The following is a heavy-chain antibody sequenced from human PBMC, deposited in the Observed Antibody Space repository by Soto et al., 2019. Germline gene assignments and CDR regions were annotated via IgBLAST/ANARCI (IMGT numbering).Heavy chain of an antibody. J-gene: IGHJ5*02. CDR2: IIPVTDTP. CDR3: ARGNKGPGHYGPGSQGWYGP. CDR1: GGTFSSHA. D-gene: IGHD3-10*01. Sequence: QVQLVQSGPEVQKPGSSVKVSCKVSGGTFSSHAINWLRQAPGQGLEWMGVIIPVTDTPNNAEKFQGRVTMTGDTSTTTVYMALSSLTFGDTAVYFCARGNKGPGHYGPGSQGWYGPWGQGTLVTVSS. V-gene: IGHV1-69*06.